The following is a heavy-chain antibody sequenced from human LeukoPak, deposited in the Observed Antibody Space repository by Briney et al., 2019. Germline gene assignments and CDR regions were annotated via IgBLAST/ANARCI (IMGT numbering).Heavy chain of an antibody. D-gene: IGHD3-22*01. V-gene: IGHV1-69*13. J-gene: IGHJ4*02. Sequence: GASVKVSCKASRGTFSSYAISWVRQAPGQGLEWMGGIIPIFGTANYAQKFQGRVTITADESTSTAYMELSSLRSEDTAVYYCAFYYYDSREFDYWGQGTLVTVSS. CDR2: IIPIFGTA. CDR1: RGTFSSYA. CDR3: AFYYYDSREFDY.